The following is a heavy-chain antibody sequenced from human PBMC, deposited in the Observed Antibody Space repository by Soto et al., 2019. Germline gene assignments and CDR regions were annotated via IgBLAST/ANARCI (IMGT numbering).Heavy chain of an antibody. CDR2: ISGSGGST. Sequence: EVQLLESGGGLVQPGGSLRLSCAASGFTFSSYAMRWVRQAPVKGLEWVSAISGSGGSTYYADSVKGRFTIARDNSKNTLYLQMNSLRAEETAVYYCPRRGSGSYYDYWGQGTLVNVSS. D-gene: IGHD1-26*01. J-gene: IGHJ4*02. CDR3: PRRGSGSYYDY. V-gene: IGHV3-23*01. CDR1: GFTFSSYA.